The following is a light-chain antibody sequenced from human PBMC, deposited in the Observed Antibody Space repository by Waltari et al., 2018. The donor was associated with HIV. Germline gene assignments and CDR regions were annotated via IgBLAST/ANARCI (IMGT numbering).Light chain of an antibody. CDR1: SSDVGDYNY. Sequence: QSALTQPPSASGSPGQSVTISCTGTSSDVGDYNYVSWSQHYPGKVPNLIIYEVNKRPSGVPDRFSGSKSGHTASLTVSGLQAEDEADYYCTSYAGSNVLFGGGTKLTVL. CDR2: EVN. V-gene: IGLV2-8*01. CDR3: TSYAGSNVL. J-gene: IGLJ2*01.